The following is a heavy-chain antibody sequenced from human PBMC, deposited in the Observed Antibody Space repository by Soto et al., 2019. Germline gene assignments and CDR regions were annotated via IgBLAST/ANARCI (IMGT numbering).Heavy chain of an antibody. CDR1: GFNFNRQA. J-gene: IGHJ6*02. Sequence: DVQLVESGGGLVKPGESLRLSCAASGFNFNRQAMTWVRQTAGKGLEWVSSIASRGRETYYPDSLEGRFTISRDNEKNSLYLQMDSLRAGDTAVYYCLKGGWGNVWDAWGQGTTVTVSS. CDR3: LKGGWGNVWDA. CDR2: IASRGRET. D-gene: IGHD3-16*01. V-gene: IGHV3-21*02.